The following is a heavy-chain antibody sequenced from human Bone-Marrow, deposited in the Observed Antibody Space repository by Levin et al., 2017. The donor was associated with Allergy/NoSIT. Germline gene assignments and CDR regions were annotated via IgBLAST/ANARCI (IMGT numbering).Heavy chain of an antibody. CDR2: ISYEGSNQ. CDR3: AKDLQFYDYVWGRYRTIPSMDV. Sequence: GGSLRLSCAASGFTFRTYDMHWVRQSPGKGLEGVAVISYEGSNQYYAESVKGRFTVSRDNYKNTLYLQMNSLRSEDTAVYYCAKDLQFYDYVWGRYRTIPSMDVWGKGTTVTVSS. J-gene: IGHJ6*03. D-gene: IGHD3-16*02. V-gene: IGHV3-30*18. CDR1: GFTFRTYD.